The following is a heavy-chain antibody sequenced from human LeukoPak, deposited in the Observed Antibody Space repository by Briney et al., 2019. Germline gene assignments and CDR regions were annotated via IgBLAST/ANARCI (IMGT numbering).Heavy chain of an antibody. D-gene: IGHD6-19*01. V-gene: IGHV1-24*01. CDR2: FDPEDGET. Sequence: EASVKVSCKVSGYTLTELSMHWVRQAPGTGLEWMGGFDPEDGETIYAQKFQGRVTMTEDTSTDTAYMQLSSLRSEDTAVYYCATEEAGSGWYDGGFGAFDIWGQGTMVTVSS. CDR3: ATEEAGSGWYDGGFGAFDI. CDR1: GYTLTELS. J-gene: IGHJ3*02.